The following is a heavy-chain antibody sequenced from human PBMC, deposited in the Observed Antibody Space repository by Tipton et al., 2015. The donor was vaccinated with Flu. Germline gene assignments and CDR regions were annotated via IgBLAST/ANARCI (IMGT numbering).Heavy chain of an antibody. Sequence: TLSLTCAVYGGSLSSFYWSWIRQPPGKGLEWIGGINQSGTTKHNPSLQSRVTISVDTSKNQFSLKVSSVTAADTAVYYCARSRLGQLGYYGMDVWGQGTTVTVSS. CDR3: ARSRLGQLGYYGMDV. CDR2: INQSGTT. J-gene: IGHJ6*02. CDR1: GGSLSSFY. V-gene: IGHV4-34*01. D-gene: IGHD3-16*01.